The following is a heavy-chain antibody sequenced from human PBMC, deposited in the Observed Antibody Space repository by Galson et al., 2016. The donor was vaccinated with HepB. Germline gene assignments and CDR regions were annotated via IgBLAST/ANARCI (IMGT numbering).Heavy chain of an antibody. D-gene: IGHD3-9*01. V-gene: IGHV4-61*02. CDR1: GGSINSGSYY. J-gene: IGHJ4*02. CDR3: ARQPIPDTVLVNYFDY. Sequence: TLSLTCSVSGGSINSGSYYWTWIRQPAGMGLEYIGRISISGSTNYNPSLRRRVTMSPDTSKNQFSLRLRSVTAADTAVYYCARQPIPDTVLVNYFDYWGQGTLVTVSS. CDR2: ISISGST.